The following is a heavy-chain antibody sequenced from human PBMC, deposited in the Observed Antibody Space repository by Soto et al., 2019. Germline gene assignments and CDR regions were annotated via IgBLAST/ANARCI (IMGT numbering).Heavy chain of an antibody. Sequence: GAAVKVSCKASGYTGSSYYMHWVRQAPGQGLEWMGIINPTGGSTTYAQKFQGRVTMTRDTSTSTVYMELSSLRSEDTAVYYCARGDIVAIFGMDVWGQGTTVTVSS. J-gene: IGHJ6*02. D-gene: IGHD5-12*01. V-gene: IGHV1-46*01. CDR3: ARGDIVAIFGMDV. CDR2: INPTGGST. CDR1: GYTGSSYY.